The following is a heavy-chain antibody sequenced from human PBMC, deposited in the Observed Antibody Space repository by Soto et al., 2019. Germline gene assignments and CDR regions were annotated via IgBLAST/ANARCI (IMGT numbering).Heavy chain of an antibody. CDR2: IFPLTDIP. CDR1: GVTFRYYP. CDR3: ARGPLVVLNYFES. V-gene: IGHV1-69*04. Sequence: SVKVSCKASGVTFRYYPINWVRQAPGQGLEWMGSIFPLTDIPDYAQNFQARLTISADKSTSTAYMELSSLTSDDTAMYFCARGPLVVLNYFESWGQGTLVTVSS. J-gene: IGHJ4*02.